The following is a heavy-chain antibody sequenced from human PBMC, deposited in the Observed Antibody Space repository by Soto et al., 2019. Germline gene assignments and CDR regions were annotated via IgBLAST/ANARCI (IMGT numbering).Heavy chain of an antibody. V-gene: IGHV4-30-4*01. Sequence: SETLSLTCTVSGGSISSGDYYWSWIRQPPGKGLEWIGYIYYSGSTYYTPSLKSRVTISEATSKNQFSLKLSSVTAADMAVYYCAIEYYAEGYYYGMDVWGQGTTVTVSS. J-gene: IGHJ6*02. CDR3: AIEYYAEGYYYGMDV. D-gene: IGHD1-26*01. CDR1: GGSISSGDYY. CDR2: IYYSGST.